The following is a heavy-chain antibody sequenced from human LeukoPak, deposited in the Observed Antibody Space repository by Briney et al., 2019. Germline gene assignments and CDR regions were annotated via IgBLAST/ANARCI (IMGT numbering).Heavy chain of an antibody. Sequence: SGPTLIIPSQTLTLTCTFSGFSLSTSAVGVGWVRQPPGKGLEWLALLYLDDDERYSPSLKSRLTRTTDPSKNQVVLTMTNVDPVDAATYYCAHRRSVPAATGWFDPWGHGTPVTVSS. CDR3: AHRRSVPAATGWFDP. CDR2: LYLDDDE. CDR1: GFSLSTSAVG. D-gene: IGHD2-2*01. V-gene: IGHV2-5*02. J-gene: IGHJ5*02.